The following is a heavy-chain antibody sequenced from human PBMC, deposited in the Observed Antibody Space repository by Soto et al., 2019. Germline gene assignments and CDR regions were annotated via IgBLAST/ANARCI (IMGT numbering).Heavy chain of an antibody. CDR1: GYTFTSYG. CDR2: ISAYNGNT. Sequence: GASVKVSCKASGYTFTSYGISWVRQAPGQGLEWMGWISAYNGNTNYAQKLQGRVTMTTDTSTSTAYMELRSLRSDDTAVYYCASVGVTTRYYYYGMDVWGQGTTVTVSS. D-gene: IGHD4-17*01. V-gene: IGHV1-18*01. J-gene: IGHJ6*02. CDR3: ASVGVTTRYYYYGMDV.